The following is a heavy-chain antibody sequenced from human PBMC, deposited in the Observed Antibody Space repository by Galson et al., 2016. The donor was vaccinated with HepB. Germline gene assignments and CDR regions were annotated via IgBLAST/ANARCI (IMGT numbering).Heavy chain of an antibody. CDR3: ARADYDFWSAYYNLGFFFEY. V-gene: IGHV3-49*03. Sequence: SLRLSCAASGFTFGDYAMSWFRLAPGKGLEWVGFIRSTGYGGTTDYAASVKGRFTISRDDSSSIAYLQMNSLKTEDTAVYYCARADYDFWSAYYNLGFFFEYWGQGNLVIVSS. CDR1: GFTFGDYA. D-gene: IGHD3-3*01. CDR2: IRSTGYGGTT. J-gene: IGHJ4*02.